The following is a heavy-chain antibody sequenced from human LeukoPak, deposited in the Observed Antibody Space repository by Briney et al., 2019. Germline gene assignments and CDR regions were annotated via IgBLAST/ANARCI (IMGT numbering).Heavy chain of an antibody. D-gene: IGHD3-16*02. V-gene: IGHV4-59*02. CDR2: MYYSGST. Sequence: SETLSLTCTVSGGSVSSYYWSWIRQPPGKGLEWIGYMYYSGSTNYNPSLKSRVTISIDTSKNQFSLKLSSVTAADTAVYYCARARLRLRLGELSSDAFDIWGQETMVTVSS. CDR1: GGSVSSYY. CDR3: ARARLRLRLGELSSDAFDI. J-gene: IGHJ3*02.